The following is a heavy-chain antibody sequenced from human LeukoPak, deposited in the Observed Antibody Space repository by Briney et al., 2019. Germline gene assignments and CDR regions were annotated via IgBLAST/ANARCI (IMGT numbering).Heavy chain of an antibody. J-gene: IGHJ4*02. D-gene: IGHD4-17*01. V-gene: IGHV3-7*01. CDR3: ASPHDYGDRFDY. CDR2: IKQDGSEK. CDR1: GFTFSSYW. Sequence: GGSLRLSCAAPGFTFSSYWMSWVRQAPGKGLEWVANIKQDGSEKYYVDSVKGRFTISRDNAKNSLYLQMNSLRAEDTAVYYCASPHDYGDRFDYWGQGTLVTVSS.